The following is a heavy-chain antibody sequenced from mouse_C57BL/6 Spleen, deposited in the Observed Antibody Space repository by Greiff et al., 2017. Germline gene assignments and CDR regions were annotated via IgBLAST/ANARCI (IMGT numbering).Heavy chain of an antibody. V-gene: IGHV1-64*01. Sequence: QVQLQQPGAELVKPGASVKLSCKASGYTFTSYWMHWVKQRPGQGLEWIGMIHPNSGSTNYNEKFKSKATLTVDKPSSTAYMQLRSLTSESSAVYYCARSIHYAMDYWGQGTSVTVSS. D-gene: IGHD2-3*01. CDR3: ARSIHYAMDY. CDR1: GYTFTSYW. CDR2: IHPNSGST. J-gene: IGHJ4*01.